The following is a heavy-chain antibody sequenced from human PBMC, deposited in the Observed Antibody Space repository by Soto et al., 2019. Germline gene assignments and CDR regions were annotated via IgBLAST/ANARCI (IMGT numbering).Heavy chain of an antibody. V-gene: IGHV3-74*01. J-gene: IGHJ6*02. Sequence: EVQLVESGGGLVQPGGSLRLSCAASGFGFSSYWMHWVRQAPGKGLVWVSRINSDGSTRSYADSVKGRFTISRDNARNTLYLQMNSLRAEDTAVYYCARELTVTTVTTGRYYYYGMDVWGQGTTVTVSS. CDR2: INSDGSTR. CDR1: GFGFSSYW. D-gene: IGHD4-17*01. CDR3: ARELTVTTVTTGRYYYYGMDV.